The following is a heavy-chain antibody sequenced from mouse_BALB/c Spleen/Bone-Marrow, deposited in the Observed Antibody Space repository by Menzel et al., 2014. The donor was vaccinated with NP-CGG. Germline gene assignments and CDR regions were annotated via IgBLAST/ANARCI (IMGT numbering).Heavy chain of an antibody. Sequence: EVKLMESGGGLVKPGGSLKLSCAASGFTFSSYAMSWVRQSPEKRLEWVAEISSGGSYTYYPDTVTGRFTISRDNAKDTLYLEMSSLRSEDTAMYYCAREGAYWGQGTLVTVSA. CDR2: ISSGGSYT. V-gene: IGHV5-9-4*01. CDR3: AREGAY. J-gene: IGHJ3*01. CDR1: GFTFSSYA.